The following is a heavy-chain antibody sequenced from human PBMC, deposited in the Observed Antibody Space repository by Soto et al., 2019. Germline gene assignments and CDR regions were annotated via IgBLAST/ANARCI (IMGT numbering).Heavy chain of an antibody. CDR2: ISGSGGST. D-gene: IGHD3-3*01. V-gene: IGHV3-23*01. Sequence: GGSLRLSCAASGFTFSSYAMSWVRQAPGKGLEWVSAISGSGGSTYYADSVKGRFTISRDNSKNTLYLQMNSLRAEDTAVYYYAKVPGDLYYDFWSGMTDYYYVDVWGKGTTVTVSS. CDR3: AKVPGDLYYDFWSGMTDYYYVDV. CDR1: GFTFSSYA. J-gene: IGHJ6*03.